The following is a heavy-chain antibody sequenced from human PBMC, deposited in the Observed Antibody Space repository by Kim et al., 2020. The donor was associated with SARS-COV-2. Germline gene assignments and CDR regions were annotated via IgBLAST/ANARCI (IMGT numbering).Heavy chain of an antibody. CDR3: AKDRISDV. J-gene: IGHJ6*02. CDR2: GGST. V-gene: IGHV3-23*01. D-gene: IGHD3-10*01. Sequence: GGSTYYADSVKGRFTISRDNSKNTLYLQMNSLRAEDTAVYYCAKDRISDVWGQGTTVTVSS.